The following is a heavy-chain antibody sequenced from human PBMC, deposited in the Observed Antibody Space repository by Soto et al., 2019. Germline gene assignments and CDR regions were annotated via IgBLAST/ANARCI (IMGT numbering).Heavy chain of an antibody. CDR2: INAGNGNT. D-gene: IGHD6-13*01. CDR3: ARGIAPYYFDY. J-gene: IGHJ4*02. Sequence: QVQLVQSGAEEKKPGASVKVSCKASGYTFTSYAMHWVRQAPGQRLEWMGWINAGNGNTKYSQKFQGRVTITRDTSASTAYMELSSLRSEDTAVYCCARGIAPYYFDYWGQGTWSPSPQ. CDR1: GYTFTSYA. V-gene: IGHV1-3*05.